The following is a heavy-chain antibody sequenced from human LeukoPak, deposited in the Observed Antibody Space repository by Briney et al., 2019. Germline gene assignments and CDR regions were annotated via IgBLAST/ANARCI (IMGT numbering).Heavy chain of an antibody. D-gene: IGHD3-10*01. V-gene: IGHV4-39*07. J-gene: IGHJ6*03. CDR1: GGSISSSSYY. CDR2: IYHSGST. CDR3: ARRGVRGVSRRYYYYMDV. Sequence: SETLSLTCTVSGGSISSSSYYWGWIRQPPGKGLEWIGSIYHSGSTYYNPSLKSRVTISVDTSKNQFSLKLSSVTAADTAVYYCARRGVRGVSRRYYYYMDVWGKGTTVTISS.